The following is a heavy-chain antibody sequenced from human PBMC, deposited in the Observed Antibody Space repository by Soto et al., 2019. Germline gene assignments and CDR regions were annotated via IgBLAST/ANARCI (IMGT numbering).Heavy chain of an antibody. CDR2: IIPNFGTA. V-gene: IGHV1-69*06. J-gene: IGHJ4*02. Sequence: QVQLVQSGAEVKKPGASVKVSCKASGGTFSSYAISWVRQAPGQGLEWMGGIIPNFGTANYAQKFQGRVTITADKSTSKAYRELSSLRSETTAVYYFAREKRGSSPSPCFEYWGQGTLVTVSS. CDR3: AREKRGSSPSPCFEY. D-gene: IGHD2-15*01. CDR1: GGTFSSYA.